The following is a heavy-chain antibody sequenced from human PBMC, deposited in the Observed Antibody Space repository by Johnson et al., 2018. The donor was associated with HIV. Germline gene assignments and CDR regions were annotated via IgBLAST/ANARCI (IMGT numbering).Heavy chain of an antibody. V-gene: IGHV3-23*04. D-gene: IGHD6-13*01. Sequence: VQLVESGGGVVQPGRSLRLSCAASGFTFSSYAMHWVRQAPGKGLEWVAVISGSGGSTYYADSVKGRFTSSRDNSKNTLYLQMNSLRAEDTAVYYCARDEAAVRMVANDAFDFWGQGTLVTVS. CDR3: ARDEAAVRMVANDAFDF. J-gene: IGHJ3*01. CDR1: GFTFSSYA. CDR2: ISGSGGST.